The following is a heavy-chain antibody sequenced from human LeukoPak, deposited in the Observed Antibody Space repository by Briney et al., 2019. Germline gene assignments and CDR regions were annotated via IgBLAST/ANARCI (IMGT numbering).Heavy chain of an antibody. V-gene: IGHV3-21*01. CDR3: ARDPLTYYYDSSGYPDY. D-gene: IGHD3-22*01. CDR2: ISSSSYI. CDR1: GFTFSSYS. J-gene: IGHJ4*02. Sequence: PGGSLRLSRAASGFTFSSYSMNWVRQAPGKGLEWVSSISSSSYIYYADSVKGRFTISRDNAKNSLYLQMNSLRAEDTAVYYCARDPLTYYYDSSGYPDYWGQGTLVTVSS.